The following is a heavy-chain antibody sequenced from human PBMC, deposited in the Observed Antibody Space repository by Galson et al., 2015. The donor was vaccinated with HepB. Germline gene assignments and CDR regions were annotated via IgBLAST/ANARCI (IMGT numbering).Heavy chain of an antibody. CDR2: IKQDGSEK. CDR3: AREGWQQFLDSFDI. Sequence: SLRLSCAASGFTFSSSWMSWVRQAPGKGLEWVANIKQDGSEKYYVDSVKGRFTISRDNAKNSLYLQMNSLRAEDTAVYYCAREGWQQFLDSFDIWGQGTMVTVSS. D-gene: IGHD5-24*01. CDR1: GFTFSSSW. J-gene: IGHJ3*02. V-gene: IGHV3-7*03.